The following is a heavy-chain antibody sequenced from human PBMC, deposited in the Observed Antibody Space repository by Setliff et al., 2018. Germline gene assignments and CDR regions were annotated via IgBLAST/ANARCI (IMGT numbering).Heavy chain of an antibody. J-gene: IGHJ6*02. D-gene: IGHD3-3*01. CDR3: ARDDYDFWSGYVYYYYGMDV. CDR1: GYTFTNYG. CDR2: INPYKGHT. V-gene: IGHV1-18*01. Sequence: ASVKVSCKASGYTFTNYGVAWVRQAPGQGLEWMGWINPYKGHTFYAHKFQDRLTMTTDTSTSTAYMELTSVTAADTAVYYCARDDYDFWSGYVYYYYGMDVWGQGTTVTVSS.